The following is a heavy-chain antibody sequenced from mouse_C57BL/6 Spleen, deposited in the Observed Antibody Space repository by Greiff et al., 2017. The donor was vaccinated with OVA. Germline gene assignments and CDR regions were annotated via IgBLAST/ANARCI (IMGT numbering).Heavy chain of an antibody. CDR2: IDPSDSYT. V-gene: IGHV1-59*01. CDR3: AAGTEVDY. D-gene: IGHD4-1*01. J-gene: IGHJ2*01. CDR1: GYTFTSYW. Sequence: QVQLQQPGAELVRPGTSVKLSCKASGYTFTSYWMHWVKQRPGQGLEWIGVIDPSDSYTNYNQKFKGKATLTVDTSSSTAYMQLSSLTSEDSAVYYCAAGTEVDYWGQGTTLTVSS.